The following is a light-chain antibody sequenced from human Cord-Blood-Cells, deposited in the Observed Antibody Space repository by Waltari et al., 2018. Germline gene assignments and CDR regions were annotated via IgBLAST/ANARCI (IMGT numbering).Light chain of an antibody. CDR3: QQYDNLQ. J-gene: IGKJ1*01. CDR1: QDISNY. CDR2: DAS. V-gene: IGKV1-33*01. Sequence: DIQMTQSPSSLSASVGDRVTITCQASQDISNYLNWNQQKPGKAPKLLIYDASNLETGVPSRCSGSGSGTDFTFSIRRLQPEDIATYYCQQYDNLQFGQGTKVEIK.